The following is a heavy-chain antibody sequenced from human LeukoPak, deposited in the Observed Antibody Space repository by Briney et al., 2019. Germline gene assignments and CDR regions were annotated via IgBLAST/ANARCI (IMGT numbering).Heavy chain of an antibody. CDR3: ARAQLGSYYFDY. CDR2: IYYSGST. D-gene: IGHD3-10*01. Sequence: PSETLSLTCTVSGGSISSSSYYWGWIRQPPGKGLEWIGSIYYSGSTYYNPSLKSRVTISVDTSKNQFSLKLSSVTAADTAVYYCARAQLGSYYFDYWGQGTLVTVSS. J-gene: IGHJ4*02. CDR1: GGSISSSSYY. V-gene: IGHV4-39*07.